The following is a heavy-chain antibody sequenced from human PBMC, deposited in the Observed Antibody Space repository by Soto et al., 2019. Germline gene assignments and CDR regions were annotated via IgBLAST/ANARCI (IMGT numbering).Heavy chain of an antibody. CDR3: ARDKITGLFDY. CDR1: GGSFSGSY. V-gene: IGHV4-34*01. J-gene: IGHJ4*02. Sequence: XXTLSLPFAVYGGSFSGSYWSWIRQPPGTGLEWIGEINHSGSTNYNPSLKSRVTISVDTSKNQFSLKLTSVTAADTAVYYCARDKITGLFDYWGQGTLVTVSS. D-gene: IGHD2-8*02. CDR2: INHSGST.